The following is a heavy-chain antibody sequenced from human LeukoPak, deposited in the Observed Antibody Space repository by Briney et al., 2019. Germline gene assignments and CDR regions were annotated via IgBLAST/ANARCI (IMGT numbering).Heavy chain of an antibody. CDR1: GYSFTSYW. D-gene: IGHD6-6*01. CDR2: IYPGDSDT. V-gene: IGHV5-51*01. J-gene: IGHJ3*02. Sequence: GESLKISCKGSGYSFTSYWAGWVRQMPGKGLEWMGIIYPGDSDTRYSPSFQGHVSISTDKSISTAYLQWSSLQASDTAMYYCARRYSTSSGASDAFDIWGQGTMVTVSS. CDR3: ARRYSTSSGASDAFDI.